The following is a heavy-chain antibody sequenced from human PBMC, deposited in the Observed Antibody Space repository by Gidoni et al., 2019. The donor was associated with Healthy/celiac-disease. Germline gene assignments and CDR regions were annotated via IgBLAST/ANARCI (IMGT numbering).Heavy chain of an antibody. CDR1: GFTFSGSW. CDR3: ARDVGYSYAPEGGPDY. D-gene: IGHD5-18*01. V-gene: IGHV3-7*01. CDR2: IKEDGSEK. J-gene: IGHJ4*02. Sequence: EVQLVDSWAGLVQPGGSLRLSCAASGFTFSGSWMSWVRQDPGKGLEWVANIKEDGSEKYYMDYVKGRFTISRDNAKNSLYLQMNSLRAEDTAGYYCARDVGYSYAPEGGPDYWGQGTLVTVSS.